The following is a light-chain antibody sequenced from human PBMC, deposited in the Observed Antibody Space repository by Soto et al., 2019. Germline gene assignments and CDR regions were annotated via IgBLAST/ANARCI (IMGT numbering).Light chain of an antibody. V-gene: IGKV1-9*01. CDR3: QQYNSYST. J-gene: IGKJ5*01. Sequence: DIQLTQSPSFLSASVGDRVTITCRASQGISSYLAWYQQKPGKAPKLLIYAASTLQSGVPSRFSGSGSGTEFTLTISSLQTDDFATYYCQQYNSYSTFGQGTRLEIK. CDR1: QGISSY. CDR2: AAS.